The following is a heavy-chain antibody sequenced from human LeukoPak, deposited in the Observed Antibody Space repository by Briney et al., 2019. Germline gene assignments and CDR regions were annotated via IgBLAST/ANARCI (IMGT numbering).Heavy chain of an antibody. J-gene: IGHJ4*02. CDR3: ARIAARGYVSY. CDR2: IKQDGSEK. D-gene: IGHD6-6*01. V-gene: IGHV3-7*01. CDR1: GFTFSSYW. Sequence: GESLRLSCAASGFTFSSYWMSWVRQAPGKGLEWVANIKQDGSEKYYVDSVKGRFTISRDNAKNSLYLQMNSLRAEDTAVYYCARIAARGYVSYWGQGTLVTVSS.